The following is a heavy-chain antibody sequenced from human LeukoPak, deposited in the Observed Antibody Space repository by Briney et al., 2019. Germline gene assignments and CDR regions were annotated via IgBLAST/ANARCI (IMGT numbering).Heavy chain of an antibody. D-gene: IGHD6-25*01. V-gene: IGHV3-48*01. CDR2: ISSSSSTI. Sequence: GGSLRLSCAASGFTFSSYSMNWVRQAPGKGLEWVSYISSSSSTIYYADSVKGRFTISRDNAKNSLYLQMNSLRAEDTAVYYCAGGLAAVDAFDIWGQGTMVTVSS. J-gene: IGHJ3*02. CDR3: AGGLAAVDAFDI. CDR1: GFTFSSYS.